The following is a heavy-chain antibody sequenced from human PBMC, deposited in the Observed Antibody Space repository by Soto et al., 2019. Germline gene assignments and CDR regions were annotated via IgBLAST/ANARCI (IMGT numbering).Heavy chain of an antibody. D-gene: IGHD6-6*01. CDR2: ISGSGGST. CDR3: AKTKYSSSSPFDY. Sequence: PGGSLRLSCAASGFTFSSYAMSWVCQAPGKGLEWVSAISGSGGSTYYADSVKGRFTISRDNSKNTLYLQMNSLRAEDTAVYYCAKTKYSSSSPFDYWGQGTLVTVSS. V-gene: IGHV3-23*01. J-gene: IGHJ4*02. CDR1: GFTFSSYA.